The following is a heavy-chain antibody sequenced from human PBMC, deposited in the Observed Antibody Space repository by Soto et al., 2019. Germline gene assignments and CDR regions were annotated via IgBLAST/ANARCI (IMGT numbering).Heavy chain of an antibody. Sequence: SGTLSLTCTVSGGSISSGDYYWSWIRQPPGKGLEWIGYIYYSGSTYYNPSLKSRVTISVDTSKNQFSLKLSSVTAADTAVYYCAGGGIGAVVYYFEEWGQGTLVTVCS. J-gene: IGHJ4*02. D-gene: IGHD6-13*01. CDR3: AGGGIGAVVYYFEE. CDR1: GGSISSGDYY. V-gene: IGHV4-30-4*01. CDR2: IYYSGST.